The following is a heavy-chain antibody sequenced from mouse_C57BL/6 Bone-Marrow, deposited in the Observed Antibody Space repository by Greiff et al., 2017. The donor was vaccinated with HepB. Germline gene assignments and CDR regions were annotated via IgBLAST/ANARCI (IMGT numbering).Heavy chain of an antibody. CDR3: TYRIYYYGSSSAYYAMDY. D-gene: IGHD1-1*01. V-gene: IGHV6-3*01. CDR2: IRLKSDNYAT. J-gene: IGHJ4*01. CDR1: GFTFSNYW. Sequence: EVKVEESGGGLVQPGGSMKLSCVASGFTFSNYWMNWVRQSPEKGLEWVAQIRLKSDNYATHYAESVKGRITISRDDSKSSVYLQMNNLRAEDTGIYYCTYRIYYYGSSSAYYAMDYWGQGTSVTVSS.